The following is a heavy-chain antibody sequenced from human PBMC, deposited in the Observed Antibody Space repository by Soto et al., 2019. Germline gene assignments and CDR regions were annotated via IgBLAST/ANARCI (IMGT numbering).Heavy chain of an antibody. D-gene: IGHD5-12*01. Sequence: GESLKISCAASGFTFSSYGMHWVRQAPGKGLEWVAVISYDGSNKYYADSVKGRFTISRDNSKNTLYLQMNSLRAEDTAVYYCAKEYSGYEGGYWGQGTLVTVSS. J-gene: IGHJ4*02. CDR2: ISYDGSNK. V-gene: IGHV3-30*18. CDR3: AKEYSGYEGGY. CDR1: GFTFSSYG.